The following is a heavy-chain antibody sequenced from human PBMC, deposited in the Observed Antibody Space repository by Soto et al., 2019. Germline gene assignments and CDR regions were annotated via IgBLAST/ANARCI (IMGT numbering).Heavy chain of an antibody. CDR2: TYWDDDN. CDR3: EHGSGWLFAY. V-gene: IGHV2-5*02. D-gene: IGHD6-19*01. CDR1: GFSLNERAVG. J-gene: IGHJ4*02. Sequence: QITLEESGPTLVKPTQTLTLTCTFSGFSLNERAVGVGWIRQPPGKALEWLAFTYWDDDNHYSPSLKNRLTITQDTSKNQVILTKTNTAPDYAATYYGEHGSGWLFAYGGEGTQVTASS.